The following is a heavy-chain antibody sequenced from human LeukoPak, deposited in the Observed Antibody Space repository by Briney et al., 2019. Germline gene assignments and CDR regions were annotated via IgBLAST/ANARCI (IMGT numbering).Heavy chain of an antibody. Sequence: GGSLRLSCAASGFTFSSYGMHWVRQPPGKGLEWVADISYDGSNKYYADSVNGRFTISRDNSKHTLYLRMNSLRAEDTAVYYCAKDRVSSGWYSHPDYNCGMDVWGQGTTVTVSS. J-gene: IGHJ6*02. CDR2: ISYDGSNK. V-gene: IGHV3-30*18. CDR1: GFTFSSYG. D-gene: IGHD6-19*01. CDR3: AKDRVSSGWYSHPDYNCGMDV.